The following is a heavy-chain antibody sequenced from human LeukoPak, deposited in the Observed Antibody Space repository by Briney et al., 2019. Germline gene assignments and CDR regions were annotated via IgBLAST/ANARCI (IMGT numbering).Heavy chain of an antibody. J-gene: IGHJ1*01. CDR2: ISSSSSST. CDR3: AKVGTYSSSPRYFQH. D-gene: IGHD6-6*01. CDR1: GFTFSSYA. V-gene: IGHV3-23*01. Sequence: QPGGSLRLSCAASGFTFSSYAMSWVRRAPGKGLEWVSGISSSSSSTYYADSVKGRFTISRDNSKTTLYLQMNSLRAEDTAVYYCAKVGTYSSSPRYFQHWGQGTLVTVSS.